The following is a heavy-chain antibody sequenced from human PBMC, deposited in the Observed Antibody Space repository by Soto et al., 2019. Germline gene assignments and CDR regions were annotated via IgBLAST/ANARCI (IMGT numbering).Heavy chain of an antibody. CDR1: GGSISSHIYY. V-gene: IGHV4-39*01. D-gene: IGHD3-22*01. CDR2: IHYSGST. CDR3: ASQHYYDSSGYYVVY. Sequence: PSETLSLTCTVSGGSISSHIYYWGWIRQPPGKGLEWIGNIHYSGSTYYDSSLRSRVTISIDTSKNQFSLKLSSVTATDTAVYYCASQHYYDSSGYYVVYWGQGTLVTVS. J-gene: IGHJ4*02.